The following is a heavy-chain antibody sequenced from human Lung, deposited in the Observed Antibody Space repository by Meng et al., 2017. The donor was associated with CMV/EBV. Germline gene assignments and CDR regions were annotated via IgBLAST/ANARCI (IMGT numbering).Heavy chain of an antibody. CDR2: FRSKAYGGTT. J-gene: IGHJ6*02. CDR1: GFTFGDFA. CDR3: TRALDYYGSRAFYYYYGMDG. D-gene: IGHD3-22*01. Sequence: TAPGFTFGDFAMSWVRQAPGKGLEWVGFFRSKAYGGTTEYAASVKGRFTISRDDSKSIAYLQMNSLKTEGTAVYYCTRALDYYGSRAFYYYYGMDGXGQGXTVTVSS. V-gene: IGHV3-49*04.